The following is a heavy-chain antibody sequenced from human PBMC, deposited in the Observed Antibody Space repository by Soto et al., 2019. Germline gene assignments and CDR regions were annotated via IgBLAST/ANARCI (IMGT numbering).Heavy chain of an antibody. Sequence: SVKVSCKASGGTFSSYAISWVRQAPGQGLEWMGGIIPIFGTANYAQKFQGRVTITADKSTSTAYMELSSLRSEDTAVYYCARSLADGTLPYNWFDPWGQGTLVTVSS. J-gene: IGHJ5*02. D-gene: IGHD6-13*01. V-gene: IGHV1-69*06. CDR1: GGTFSSYA. CDR2: IIPIFGTA. CDR3: ARSLADGTLPYNWFDP.